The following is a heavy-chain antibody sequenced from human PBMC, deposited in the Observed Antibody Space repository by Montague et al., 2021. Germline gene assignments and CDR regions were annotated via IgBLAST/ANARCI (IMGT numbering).Heavy chain of an antibody. J-gene: IGHJ4*02. CDR3: ASLPYSSAWPYYFDH. Sequence: SLRLSCAASGFTFSSYTINWVRQAPGKGLEWVSSISSSSLYIDYADTVKGRFTISRDNAKNSLYLQMNSLRAEDTAVYYCASLPYSSAWPYYFDHWGQGTLVTASS. V-gene: IGHV3-21*01. CDR2: ISSSSLYI. D-gene: IGHD6-19*01. CDR1: GFTFSSYT.